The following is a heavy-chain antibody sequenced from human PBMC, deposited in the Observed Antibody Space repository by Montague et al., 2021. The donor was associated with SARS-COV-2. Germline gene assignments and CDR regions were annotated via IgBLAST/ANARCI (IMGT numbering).Heavy chain of an antibody. CDR3: AKGPRHDVASGLDH. D-gene: IGHD6-13*01. V-gene: IGHV3-9*01. J-gene: IGHJ4*02. CDR2: ISWNSGSL. Sequence: SLRLSCAASGFPFDVHAMFWVRQAPGKGLEWVSGISWNSGSLGYADSLKGRFTVSRDNAKNSLYLQMNSLRPDDTALYYCAKGPRHDVASGLDHWGQGTLVTVSP. CDR1: GFPFDVHA.